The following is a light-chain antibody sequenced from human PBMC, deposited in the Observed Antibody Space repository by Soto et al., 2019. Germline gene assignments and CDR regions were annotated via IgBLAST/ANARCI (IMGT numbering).Light chain of an antibody. J-gene: IGLJ1*01. Sequence: QAVVTQEPSLTVSPGGTVTLTCGSSTGAVTSGHYPYWFQQKPGQAPRTLIYDTSNKYSWTPARFSGSLLGGKAALTLSGAQPEDEADYYCLLSYSDEKVFGTGIKLTVL. V-gene: IGLV7-46*01. CDR2: DTS. CDR1: TGAVTSGHY. CDR3: LLSYSDEKV.